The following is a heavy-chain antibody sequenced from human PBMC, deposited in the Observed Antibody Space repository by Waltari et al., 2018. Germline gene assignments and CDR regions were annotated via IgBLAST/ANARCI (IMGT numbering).Heavy chain of an antibody. CDR2: IYYSGST. J-gene: IGHJ6*03. V-gene: IGHV4-59*01. CDR3: AKGREYYYYYYMDV. CDR1: GGSISSYY. Sequence: QVQLQESGPGLVTPSETLSLTCTVSGGSISSYYWSWIRQPPGKGLEWIGYIYYSGSTNYNPSLKSRVTISVDTSKNQFSLKLSSVTAADTAVYYCAKGREYYYYYYMDVWGKGTTVTVSS. D-gene: IGHD3-10*01.